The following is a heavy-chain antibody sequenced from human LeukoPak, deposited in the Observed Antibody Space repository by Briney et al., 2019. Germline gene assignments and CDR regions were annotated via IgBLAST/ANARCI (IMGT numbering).Heavy chain of an antibody. J-gene: IGHJ4*01. CDR2: VRSKADGGTT. CDR3: TTVRPGTSCYSG. CDR1: GFTFSSAW. D-gene: IGHD3-22*01. V-gene: IGHV3-15*01. Sequence: GGSLRLSCAASGFTFSSAWMTWVRQAPGKGLEWVGRVRSKADGGTTDYAAPARGRFTISRYDSESTMFLQINSLKTEDTAVYYCTTVRPGTSCYSGWGQRTLVTVSS.